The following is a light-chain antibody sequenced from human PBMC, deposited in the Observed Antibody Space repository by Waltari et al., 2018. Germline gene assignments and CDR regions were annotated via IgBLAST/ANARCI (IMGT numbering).Light chain of an antibody. J-gene: IGKJ1*01. CDR2: AAS. V-gene: IGKV1-6*02. CDR3: LQDDNYPRT. CDR1: QGIRSD. Sequence: AIQMTQSPSSLSASVGDRVTITCRASQGIRSDLGWYQQKPGKAPKLLIYAASTLQSGVPSRFSGSGSGTAFTLTISSLQPEDFATYYCLQDDNYPRTFGQGTKVEIK.